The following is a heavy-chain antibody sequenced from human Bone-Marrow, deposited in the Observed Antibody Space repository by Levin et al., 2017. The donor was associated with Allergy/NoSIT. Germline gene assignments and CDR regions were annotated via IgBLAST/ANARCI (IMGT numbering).Heavy chain of an antibody. CDR1: GFAFRSYW. V-gene: IGHV3-74*01. Sequence: RTGGSLRLSCVGSGFAFRSYWMHWVRQASGKGLVWVSRIDEDGGTTDYADSVRGRFTISRDNAKNTVYLQMNSLRADDTAVYYCARDVGGANSYWGQGTLVTVSS. J-gene: IGHJ4*02. CDR3: ARDVGGANSY. CDR2: IDEDGGTT. D-gene: IGHD1-26*01.